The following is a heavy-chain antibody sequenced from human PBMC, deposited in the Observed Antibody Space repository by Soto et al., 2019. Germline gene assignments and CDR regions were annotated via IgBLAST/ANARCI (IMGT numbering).Heavy chain of an antibody. Sequence: SETLSLTCTVSGGSISSYYWSWIRQPPGKGLEWIGYIYYSGSTNYNPSLKSRVTISVDTPKNQFSLKLSSVTAADTAVYYCARQQVVVVAATSSYFDYWGQGTLVTVSS. D-gene: IGHD2-15*01. CDR1: GGSISSYY. CDR2: IYYSGST. V-gene: IGHV4-59*08. CDR3: ARQQVVVVAATSSYFDY. J-gene: IGHJ4*02.